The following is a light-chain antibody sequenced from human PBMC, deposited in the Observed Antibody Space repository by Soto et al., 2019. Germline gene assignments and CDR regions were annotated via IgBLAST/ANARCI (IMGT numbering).Light chain of an antibody. V-gene: IGLV2-8*01. CDR3: TSFTSSNTWV. CDR2: EVS. CDR1: NSDIGTYIY. J-gene: IGLJ3*02. Sequence: QSVLTQPPSASGSPGQSVTISCTGSNSDIGTYIYVSWYQQHPGKGPRLIIYEVSKRPSGVSGRFSGSKSGNTASLTISGLQAEDEADYFCTSFTSSNTWVFGGGTQLTVL.